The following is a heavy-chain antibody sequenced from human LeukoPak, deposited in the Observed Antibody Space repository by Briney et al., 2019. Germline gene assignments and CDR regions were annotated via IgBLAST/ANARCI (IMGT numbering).Heavy chain of an antibody. Sequence: SETLSLTCAVSGDSFSTSYWTWIRQPAGKGLEWIGRIYTSGSTNYNPSLKSRVTMSIDTSKKQFSLKLSSVTVADTAVYYCARDLGYDSSGYHYWGQGTLVTVSS. CDR3: ARDLGYDSSGYHY. D-gene: IGHD3-22*01. CDR1: GDSFSTSY. V-gene: IGHV4-4*07. CDR2: IYTSGST. J-gene: IGHJ4*02.